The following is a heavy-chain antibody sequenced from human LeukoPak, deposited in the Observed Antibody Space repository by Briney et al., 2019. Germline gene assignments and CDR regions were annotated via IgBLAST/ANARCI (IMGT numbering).Heavy chain of an antibody. D-gene: IGHD3-10*01. J-gene: IGHJ4*02. V-gene: IGHV1-18*01. CDR3: ARDRSILIWFGESLYPVDY. CDR1: GHTFTSYG. CDR2: ISAYNGNT. Sequence: ASVKVSCKASGHTFTSYGVSWVRQAPGQGLEWMGWISAYNGNTNYAQKLQGRVTMTTDTSTSTAYMELRSLRSDDTAVYYCARDRSILIWFGESLYPVDYWGQGTLVTVSS.